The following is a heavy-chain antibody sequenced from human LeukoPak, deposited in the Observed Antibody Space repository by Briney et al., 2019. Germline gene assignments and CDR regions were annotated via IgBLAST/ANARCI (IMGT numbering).Heavy chain of an antibody. Sequence: SEALSLTCTVSGGSISSYYWSWIRQPPGKGLEWIGYIYYSGSTNYNPSLKSRVTISVDTSKNQFSLKLSSVTAADTAVYYCAGGNSFGDIWGQGTMVTVSS. D-gene: IGHD2/OR15-2a*01. CDR3: AGGNSFGDI. CDR2: IYYSGST. CDR1: GGSISSYY. J-gene: IGHJ3*02. V-gene: IGHV4-59*08.